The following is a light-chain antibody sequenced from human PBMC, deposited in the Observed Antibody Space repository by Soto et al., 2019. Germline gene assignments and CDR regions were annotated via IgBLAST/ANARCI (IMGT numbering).Light chain of an antibody. CDR2: DDS. J-gene: IGKJ2*01. CDR3: QQYNSYSYT. Sequence: DIQMTQSPSTLSASVGDRVTITCRASQSISSWLAWYQQKPGKAPKLLIYDDSSLESGVPSRFSGSGSGTEFTLTNSSLQADDFAPYYCQQYNSYSYTFGQGTKLEIK. V-gene: IGKV1-5*01. CDR1: QSISSW.